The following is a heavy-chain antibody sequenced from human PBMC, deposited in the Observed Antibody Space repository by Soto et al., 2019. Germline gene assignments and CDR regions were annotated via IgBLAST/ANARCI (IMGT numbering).Heavy chain of an antibody. J-gene: IGHJ3*02. CDR2: INPSGGST. D-gene: IGHD3-9*01. CDR3: ARGENYDILTGYYMGDAFDI. V-gene: IGHV1-46*03. Sequence: ASVKVSCKASGYTFTSYYMHWVRQAPGQGLEWMGIINPSGGSTSYAQKFQGRVTMTRDTSTSTVYMELSSLRSEGTAVYYCARGENYDILTGYYMGDAFDIWGQGTMVTVS. CDR1: GYTFTSYY.